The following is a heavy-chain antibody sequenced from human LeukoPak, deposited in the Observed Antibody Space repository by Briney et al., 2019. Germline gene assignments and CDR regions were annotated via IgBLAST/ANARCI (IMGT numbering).Heavy chain of an antibody. CDR2: IIPIFGTA. V-gene: IGHV1-69*05. Sequence: SVKVSCKASGGTFSSYAISWVRQAPGQGLEWMGGIIPIFGTANYAQKLQGRVTMTTDTSTSTAYMELRSLRSDDTAVYYCARDRGPYSGTAPVDYWGQGTLVTVST. J-gene: IGHJ4*02. CDR1: GGTFSSYA. D-gene: IGHD5-12*01. CDR3: ARDRGPYSGTAPVDY.